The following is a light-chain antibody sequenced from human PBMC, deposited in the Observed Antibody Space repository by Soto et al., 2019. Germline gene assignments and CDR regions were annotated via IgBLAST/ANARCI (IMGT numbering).Light chain of an antibody. CDR2: EVT. Sequence: SALTQPPSASGSPGQSVTISCAGTSSDVGGYNYVSWFQQHPGKAPKLMIYEVTKRPSGVPDRFSGSKSGNTASLTVSGLQAEDEADYYCSSYAGTINFVVFGGGTKLTFL. CDR3: SSYAGTINFVV. CDR1: SSDVGGYNY. J-gene: IGLJ2*01. V-gene: IGLV2-8*01.